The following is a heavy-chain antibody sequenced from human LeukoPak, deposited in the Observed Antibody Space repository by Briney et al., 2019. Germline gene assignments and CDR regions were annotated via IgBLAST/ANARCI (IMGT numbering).Heavy chain of an antibody. V-gene: IGHV6-1*01. J-gene: IGHJ5*02. CDR1: GDSVSSNSAA. D-gene: IGHD6-19*01. CDR3: ARDLGRGGSGWYITNWFDP. CDR2: TYYRSKWYN. Sequence: SQTLSLTCAISGDSVSSNSAAWNWIRQSPSRGLEWLGRTYYRSKWYNDYAASVKSRITINPDTSKNQFSLQLNSETPEDTAVYYCARDLGRGGSGWYITNWFDPWGQGSLVTVSS.